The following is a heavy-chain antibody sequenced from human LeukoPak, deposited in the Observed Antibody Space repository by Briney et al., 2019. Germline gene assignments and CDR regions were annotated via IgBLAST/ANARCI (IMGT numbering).Heavy chain of an antibody. D-gene: IGHD6-19*01. V-gene: IGHV4-39*07. CDR2: IYYSGST. CDR1: GGSISSYY. J-gene: IGHJ6*02. CDR3: ARERVAVAVFYYYGMDV. Sequence: PSETLSLTCTVSGGSISSYYWGWIRQPPGKGLEWIGSIYYSGSTYYNPSLKSRVTISVDTSKNQFSLKLSSVTAADTAVYYCARERVAVAVFYYYGMDVWGQGTTVTVSS.